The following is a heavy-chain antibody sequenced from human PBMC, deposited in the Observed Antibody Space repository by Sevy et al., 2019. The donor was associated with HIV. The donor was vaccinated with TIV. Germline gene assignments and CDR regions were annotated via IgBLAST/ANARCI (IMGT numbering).Heavy chain of an antibody. J-gene: IGHJ4*02. D-gene: IGHD3-16*02. CDR3: AKGYHDYVWGSYRAPFDY. CDR2: ITGSGGST. CDR1: RFTFSSYA. Sequence: GGSLRLSCAASRFTFSSYAMSWVRQAPGKGLEWVSAITGSGGSTYYSDSVKGRFTISRDNSKNTLYLQMYSLRAEDTAVYYCAKGYHDYVWGSYRAPFDYWGQGTLVTVSS. V-gene: IGHV3-23*01.